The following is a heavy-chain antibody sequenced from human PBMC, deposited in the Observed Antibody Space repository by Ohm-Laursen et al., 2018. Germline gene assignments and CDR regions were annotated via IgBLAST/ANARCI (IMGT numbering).Heavy chain of an antibody. J-gene: IGHJ4*02. CDR1: GYSFSDYH. CDR2: INPNSGGT. D-gene: IGHD3-22*01. CDR3: ARDGGYYDSSGYYPSVD. V-gene: IGHV1-2*02. Sequence: ASVKVSCKASGYSFSDYHIHWVRQAPGRGLEWMGWINPNSGGTNYAQKFQGRVTMTRDTSISTAYMELSRLRSDDTAVYYCARDGGYYDSSGYYPSVDWGQGTLVTVSS.